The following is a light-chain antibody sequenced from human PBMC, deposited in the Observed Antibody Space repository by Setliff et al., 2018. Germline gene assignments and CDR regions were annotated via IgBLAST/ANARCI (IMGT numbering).Light chain of an antibody. CDR3: QQYNNWPIT. V-gene: IGKV3D-15*03. CDR2: GAS. Sequence: EIVMTQSPATLSVSPGERATLSCRASQSVSSNLAWYQQKPGQAPRLLIYGASIRATGIPARFSGSGSGTEFTLTISILQSEDFAVYYCQQYNNWPITFSQGTRLEIK. J-gene: IGKJ5*01. CDR1: QSVSSN.